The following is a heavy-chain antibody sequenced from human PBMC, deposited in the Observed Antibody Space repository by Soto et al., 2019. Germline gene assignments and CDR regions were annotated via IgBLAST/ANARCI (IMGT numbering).Heavy chain of an antibody. CDR3: ARDSSGVIENWFDP. Sequence: GGSLRLSCAASGFTFSSYSMNWVRQAPGKGLEWVSSISSSSSYIYYADSVKGRFTISRDNAKNSLYLQMNSLRAEDTAVYYCARDSSGVIENWFDPWGQGTLVTVSS. D-gene: IGHD6-19*01. J-gene: IGHJ5*02. CDR1: GFTFSSYS. V-gene: IGHV3-21*01. CDR2: ISSSSSYI.